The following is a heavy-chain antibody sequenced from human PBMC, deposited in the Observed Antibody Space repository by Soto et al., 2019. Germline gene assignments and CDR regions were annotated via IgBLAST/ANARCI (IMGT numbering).Heavy chain of an antibody. Sequence: PGGSLRLSCVASGFTFDDYAMHWVRQIPGKGLQWVSGISWSTSSIGYGASLRGRFLISRDNANNSLYLQMNDLGPEDTALYYCGKASSSNSWSPIDYWGQGTMVTVSS. V-gene: IGHV3-9*01. CDR1: GFTFDDYA. J-gene: IGHJ4*02. CDR2: ISWSTSSI. D-gene: IGHD3-3*01. CDR3: GKASSSNSWSPIDY.